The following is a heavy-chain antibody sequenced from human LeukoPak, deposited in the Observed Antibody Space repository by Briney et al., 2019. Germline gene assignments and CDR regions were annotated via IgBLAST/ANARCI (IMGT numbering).Heavy chain of an antibody. CDR1: GGSISSYY. V-gene: IGHV4-34*01. CDR3: ARIGQKGAFDI. Sequence: SETLSLTCTVSGGSISSYYWSWIRQPPGKGLEWIGEINHSGSTNYNPSLKSRVSISVDTSRKQFSLKLTSVTAADTAVYYCARIGQKGAFDIWGQGTMVTVSS. D-gene: IGHD3-10*01. CDR2: INHSGST. J-gene: IGHJ3*02.